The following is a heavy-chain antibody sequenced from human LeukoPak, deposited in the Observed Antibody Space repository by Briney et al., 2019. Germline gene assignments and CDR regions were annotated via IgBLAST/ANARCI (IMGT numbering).Heavy chain of an antibody. CDR3: ARDPSPPHGSPDDAFDI. J-gene: IGHJ3*02. CDR2: IIPIFGTA. D-gene: IGHD3-10*01. CDR1: GGTFSSYA. V-gene: IGHV1-69*13. Sequence: ASVKVSCKASGGTFSSYAISWVRQAPGQGLEWMGGIIPIFGTANYGQKFQGRVTITADESTSTAYMELSSLRSEDTAVYYCARDPSPPHGSPDDAFDIWGQGTMVTVSS.